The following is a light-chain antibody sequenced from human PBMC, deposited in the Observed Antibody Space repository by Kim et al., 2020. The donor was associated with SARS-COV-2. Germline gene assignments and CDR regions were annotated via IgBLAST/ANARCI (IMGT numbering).Light chain of an antibody. CDR3: QAWVSSTAV. Sequence: SYELTQPPSVSVSPGQTASITCSGDKLGDKYACWYKQKPGQSPVLVIYQDNKRPSGIPERFSGSNSGNTATLTISGTKAMDEADYYCQAWVSSTAVFGGGTKLTVL. CDR2: QDN. CDR1: KLGDKY. J-gene: IGLJ3*02. V-gene: IGLV3-1*01.